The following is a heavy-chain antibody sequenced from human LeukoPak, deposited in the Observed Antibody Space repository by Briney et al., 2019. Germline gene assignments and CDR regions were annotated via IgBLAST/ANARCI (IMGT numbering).Heavy chain of an antibody. CDR2: IYYSGST. J-gene: IGHJ3*02. D-gene: IGHD6-19*01. CDR3: ARVVPGYSSGWYSDI. Sequence: SQTLSLTCTVSGGSISSGDYYWSWIRQPPGKGLEWIGYIYYSGSTYYNPSLKSRVTISVDTSKNQFSLKLSSVTAADTAVYYCARVVPGYSSGWYSDIRGQGTMVTVSS. CDR1: GGSISSGDYY. V-gene: IGHV4-30-4*01.